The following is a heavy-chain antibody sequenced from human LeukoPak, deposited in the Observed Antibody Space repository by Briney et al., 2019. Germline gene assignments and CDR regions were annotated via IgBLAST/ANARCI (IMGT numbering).Heavy chain of an antibody. V-gene: IGHV4-34*01. D-gene: IGHD3-10*01. CDR3: ARGPHYYGSGGPNYYYYYGMDV. Sequence: PSETLSLTCAVYGGSFSVYYWSWIRQPPGKGLEWIWEINHSGSTNYNPSLKSRVTISVDTSKNQFSLKLSSVTAADTAVYYCARGPHYYGSGGPNYYYYYGMDVWGQGTTVTVSS. CDR1: GGSFSVYY. J-gene: IGHJ6*02. CDR2: INHSGST.